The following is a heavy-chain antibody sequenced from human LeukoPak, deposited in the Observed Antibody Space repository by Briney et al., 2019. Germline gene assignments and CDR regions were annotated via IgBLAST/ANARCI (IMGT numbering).Heavy chain of an antibody. Sequence: ASVKVSCKASGYTFTEYYMHWVRQAPGQGLEWIGRINPSSGGTNYGQKFQGRVTMTRDTSITTAYMEVSRLTSDDTAVYYCARQGIGAVDYWGQGTLVTVSS. D-gene: IGHD1-26*01. CDR2: INPSSGGT. CDR1: GYTFTEYY. CDR3: ARQGIGAVDY. J-gene: IGHJ4*02. V-gene: IGHV1-2*06.